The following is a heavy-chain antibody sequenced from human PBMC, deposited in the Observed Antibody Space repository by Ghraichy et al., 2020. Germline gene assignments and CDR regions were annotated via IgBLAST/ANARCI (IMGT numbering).Heavy chain of an antibody. CDR2: ISSSSSYI. CDR1: GFSFSSYS. CDR3: ASNVDFYSGSYPPFDY. D-gene: IGHD1-26*01. V-gene: IGHV3-21*01. J-gene: IGHJ4*02. Sequence: GESLNISCTASGFSFSSYSMNWVRQAPGKGLEWVSSISSSSSYIYYADSVKGRFTISRDNAKNSLYLQMNSLRAEDTAVYYCASNVDFYSGSYPPFDYWGQGNLVTVSS.